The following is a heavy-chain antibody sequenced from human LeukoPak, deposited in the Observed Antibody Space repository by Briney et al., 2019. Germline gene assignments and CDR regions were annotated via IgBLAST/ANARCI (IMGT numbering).Heavy chain of an antibody. Sequence: SVKVSCKASGGTFSSYAISWVRQAPGQGLEWMGGIIPIFGTANYAQKFQGRVTITADESTSTAYMELSSLRSEDTAVYYRARRPARGDAFDIWGQGTMVTVSS. CDR3: ARRPARGDAFDI. V-gene: IGHV1-69*01. CDR2: IIPIFGTA. J-gene: IGHJ3*02. CDR1: GGTFSSYA.